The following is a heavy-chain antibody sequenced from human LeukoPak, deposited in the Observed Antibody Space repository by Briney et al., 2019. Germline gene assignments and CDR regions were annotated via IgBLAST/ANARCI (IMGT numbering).Heavy chain of an antibody. V-gene: IGHV4-61*01. CDR3: ARDPSGYFNY. D-gene: IGHD3-22*01. CDR2: IYDSGST. J-gene: IGHJ4*02. CDR1: GGSVSSGSYY. Sequence: SETLSLACTVSGGSVSSGSYYWSWIRQPPGKGLEWIGYIYDSGSTNYNPSLKSRVTISVDTSKNQFSLKLSSVTAADTAVYYCARDPSGYFNYWGQGTLVTVSS.